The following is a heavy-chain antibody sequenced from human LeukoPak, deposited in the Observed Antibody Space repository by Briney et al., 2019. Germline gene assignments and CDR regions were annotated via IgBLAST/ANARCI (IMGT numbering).Heavy chain of an antibody. Sequence: GESLKISCKGSGYSFSTYWIGWVRQMSGKGLEWMGIIYPADSDTRYSPSFQGQVTISVDKSISTAYLQWSSLKASDTAIYYCARAGARHYDYWGQGTLVTVSS. CDR2: IYPADSDT. CDR1: GYSFSTYW. CDR3: ARAGARHYDY. V-gene: IGHV5-51*01. J-gene: IGHJ4*02. D-gene: IGHD1-26*01.